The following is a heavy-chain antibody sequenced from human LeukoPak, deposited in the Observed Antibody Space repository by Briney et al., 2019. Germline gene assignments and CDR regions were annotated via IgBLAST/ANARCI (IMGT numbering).Heavy chain of an antibody. CDR1: GYTFTGYY. D-gene: IGHD3-22*01. Sequence: GASVKVSCKASGYTFTGYYMHWVRQAPGQGLEWMGWINPNSGGTNYAQKFQGRVTMTRDTSISTAYMELSRLRSDDTAVYYCAREVVYYDSSGSPAYWGQGTLVTVSS. J-gene: IGHJ4*02. CDR2: INPNSGGT. CDR3: AREVVYYDSSGSPAY. V-gene: IGHV1-2*02.